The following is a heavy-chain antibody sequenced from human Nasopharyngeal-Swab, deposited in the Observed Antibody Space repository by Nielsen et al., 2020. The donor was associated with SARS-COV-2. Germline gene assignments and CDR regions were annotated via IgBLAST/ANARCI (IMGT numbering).Heavy chain of an antibody. Sequence: GESLKISCAASGFTFSSYGMHWVRQAPGKGLEWVAVIWYDGSNKYYADSVKGRFTISRDNSKNTLYLQMNSLRAEDTAVYYCARGAPEHIVVVTAKYYYYYMDVWGKGTTVTVSS. D-gene: IGHD2-21*02. CDR2: IWYDGSNK. V-gene: IGHV3-30*19. J-gene: IGHJ6*03. CDR3: ARGAPEHIVVVTAKYYYYYMDV. CDR1: GFTFSSYG.